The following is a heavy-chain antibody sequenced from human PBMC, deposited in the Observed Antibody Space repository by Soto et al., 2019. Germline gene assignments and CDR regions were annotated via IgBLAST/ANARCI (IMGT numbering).Heavy chain of an antibody. D-gene: IGHD6-13*01. CDR2: IYHSGST. CDR1: SGSISSSNW. V-gene: IGHV4-4*02. J-gene: IGHJ4*02. Sequence: LSLTCAVSSGSISSSNWWSWVRQPPGKGLEWIGEIYHSGSTNYNPSLKSRVTISVDKSKNQFSLKLSSVTAADTAVYYCARDSGSSWYNYFDYWGQGTLVTVSS. CDR3: ARDSGSSWYNYFDY.